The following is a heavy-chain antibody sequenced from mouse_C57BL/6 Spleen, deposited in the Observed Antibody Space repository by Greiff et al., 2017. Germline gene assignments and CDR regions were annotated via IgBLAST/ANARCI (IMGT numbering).Heavy chain of an antibody. CDR3: ARDRTVVASFDY. J-gene: IGHJ2*01. CDR2: ISDGGSYT. D-gene: IGHD1-1*01. CDR1: GFTFSSYA. V-gene: IGHV5-4*01. Sequence: EVKVVESGGGLVKPGGSLKLSCAASGFTFSSYAMSWVRQTPEKRLEWVATISDGGSYTYYPDNVKGRFTISRDNAKNNLYLQMSHLKSEDTAMYYCARDRTVVASFDYWGQGTTLTVSS.